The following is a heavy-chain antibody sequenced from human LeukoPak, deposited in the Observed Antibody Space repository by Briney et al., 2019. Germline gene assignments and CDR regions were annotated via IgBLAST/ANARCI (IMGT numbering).Heavy chain of an antibody. CDR3: ASDKIVGATKFDY. J-gene: IGHJ4*02. V-gene: IGHV3-7*01. CDR1: GFTFSSYW. CDR2: IKQDGSEK. D-gene: IGHD1-26*01. Sequence: GGSLRLSCAASGFTFSSYWMSWVRQAPGKGLEWVANIKQDGSEKYYVDSVKGRFTISRDNAKNSLYLQMNSLRAEDTAVYYCASDKIVGATKFDYWGQGTLVTVSS.